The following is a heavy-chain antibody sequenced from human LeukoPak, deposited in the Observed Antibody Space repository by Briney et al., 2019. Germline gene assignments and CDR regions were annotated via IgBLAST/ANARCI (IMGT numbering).Heavy chain of an antibody. Sequence: GGSLRLSCAASGFTFDDYGMSWVRQAPGKWLEWVSGINWNGGSTGYTDSVKGRFTISRDNAKNSLYLQMNSLRAEDTDLHYCARKGDGYNFEPCDYSGQGTLVTVSS. CDR1: GFTFDDYG. CDR2: INWNGGST. CDR3: ARKGDGYNFEPCDY. V-gene: IGHV3-20*04. D-gene: IGHD5-24*01. J-gene: IGHJ4*02.